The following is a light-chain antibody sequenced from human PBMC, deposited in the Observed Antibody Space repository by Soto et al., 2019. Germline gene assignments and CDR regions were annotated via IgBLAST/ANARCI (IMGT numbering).Light chain of an antibody. J-gene: IGLJ2*01. Sequence: QSALTQPASVSGSPGQSITISCAGTSSDVGVYDFVSWYQQHPGKATKLLIYDVNNRPAGISNRFSGSKSGNTASLTISGLQAEDEADYYCSSYTTSTTRVFGGGTKVTVL. CDR3: SSYTTSTTRV. V-gene: IGLV2-14*03. CDR1: SSDVGVYDF. CDR2: DVN.